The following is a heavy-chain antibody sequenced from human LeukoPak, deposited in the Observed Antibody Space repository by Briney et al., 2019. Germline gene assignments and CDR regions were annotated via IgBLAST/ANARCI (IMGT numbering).Heavy chain of an antibody. J-gene: IGHJ4*02. CDR2: IKQDGSEK. CDR3: ARYYDFWSGLPFDY. CDR1: GFTFSSYW. V-gene: IGHV3-7*01. Sequence: EGSLRLSCAASGFTFSSYWMSWVRQAPGKGLEWVANIKQDGSEKYYVDSVKGRFTISRDNAKNSLYLQMNSLRAEDTAVYYCARYYDFWSGLPFDYWGQGTLVTVSS. D-gene: IGHD3-3*01.